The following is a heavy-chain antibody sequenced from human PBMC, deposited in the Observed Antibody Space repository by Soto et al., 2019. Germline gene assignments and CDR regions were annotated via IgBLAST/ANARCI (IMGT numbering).Heavy chain of an antibody. V-gene: IGHV1-18*01. CDR3: GRWGREWLLRADWFDP. CDR2: ISADNGNT. J-gene: IGHJ5*02. D-gene: IGHD3-3*01. CDR1: GYTFTSYG. Sequence: QVQLVQSGAEVKKPGASVKVSCKASGYTFTSYGISWVRQAPGQGLEWMGCISADNGNTNYAQKLQGRVTMTTDTSTSTADMELRSLRSEDTAGYYCGRWGREWLLRADWFDPWGQGTLVTVSS.